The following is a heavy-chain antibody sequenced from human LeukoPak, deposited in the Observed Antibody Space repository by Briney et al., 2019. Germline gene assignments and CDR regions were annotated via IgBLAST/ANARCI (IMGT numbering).Heavy chain of an antibody. V-gene: IGHV4-34*01. CDR2: INHSGST. J-gene: IGHJ5*01. Sequence: SETLSLTCAVYGGSFSGYYWSWIRQPPGKWLEWIGEINHSGSTNYNPSLKSRVAISVDTSKNQFSLKLSSVTAADTAVYYCARRSCSGGTCYESRGWFDSWGQGTLVTVSS. D-gene: IGHD2-15*01. CDR1: GGSFSGYY. CDR3: ARRSCSGGTCYESRGWFDS.